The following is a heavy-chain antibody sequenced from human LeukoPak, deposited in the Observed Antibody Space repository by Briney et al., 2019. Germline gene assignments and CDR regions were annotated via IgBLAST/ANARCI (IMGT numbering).Heavy chain of an antibody. CDR1: GGSISSYY. V-gene: IGHV4-4*07. J-gene: IGHJ3*02. D-gene: IGHD5-24*01. CDR3: ARSVPKMGLRRDGYNYGTPGAFDI. CDR2: IYTSGST. Sequence: SETLSLTCTVSGGSISSYYWSWIRQPAGKGLEWIGRIYTSGSTNYNPSLKSRVTMSEDTSKNQFSLKLSSVTAADTAVYYCARSVPKMGLRRDGYNYGTPGAFDIWGQGTMVTVSS.